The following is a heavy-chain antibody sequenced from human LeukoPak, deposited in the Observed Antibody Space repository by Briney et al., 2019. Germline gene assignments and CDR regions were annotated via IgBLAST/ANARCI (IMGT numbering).Heavy chain of an antibody. J-gene: IGHJ6*02. CDR3: ARADFGGNSDYYYYGLDV. D-gene: IGHD4-23*01. CDR2: INPTGGST. CDR1: GYTFTNYY. Sequence: ASVKVSCKASGYTFTNYYIHWARQAPGQGLEWMGIINPTGGSTTYTQKFQGRVTMTRDTSTSTVYMELSSLRYEDTAVYYCARADFGGNSDYYYYGLDVWGQGTTVTVSS. V-gene: IGHV1-46*01.